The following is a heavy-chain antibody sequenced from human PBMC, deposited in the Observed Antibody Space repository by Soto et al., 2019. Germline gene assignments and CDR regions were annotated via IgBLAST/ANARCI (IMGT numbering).Heavy chain of an antibody. CDR1: GDSITSSSFY. CDR2: IFHTGAT. CDR3: ARRRIVPTTNFDY. Sequence: PSETLSLPFTVSGDSITSSSFYWGWIRQPPGQGLEWIGHIFHTGATYQNSTLKSRLRMSVDTSKNQFALNLSPVTATDTAMYYCARRRIVPTTNFDYRGQGTLATVSS. D-gene: IGHD1-26*01. J-gene: IGHJ4*02. V-gene: IGHV4-39*01.